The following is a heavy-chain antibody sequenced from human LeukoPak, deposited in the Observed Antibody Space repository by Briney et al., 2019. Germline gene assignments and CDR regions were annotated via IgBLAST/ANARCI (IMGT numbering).Heavy chain of an antibody. CDR2: IYYSGST. D-gene: IGHD3-10*01. CDR3: ARAYGSGSPNDY. J-gene: IGHJ4*02. CDR1: GGSVSSGSYY. Sequence: SETLSLTCTVSGGSVSSGSYYWSWIRQPPGKGLEWIGYIYYSGSTNYNPSLESRVTISVDTSKNQFSLKLSSVTAADTAVYYCARAYGSGSPNDYWGQGTLATVSS. V-gene: IGHV4-61*01.